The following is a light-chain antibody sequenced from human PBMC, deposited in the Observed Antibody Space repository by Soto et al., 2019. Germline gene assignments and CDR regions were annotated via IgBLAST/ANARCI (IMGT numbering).Light chain of an antibody. CDR3: QVRTNWSIA. CDR2: DAS. V-gene: IGKV3-11*01. CDR1: QSVSSY. J-gene: IGKJ5*01. Sequence: EVVLTQAPGTLSLSPGERATLSCRANQSVSSYLAWYQQKPGQAPRLLIYDASNRATGIPARFSGTGSGTDFTLTINNLEPEDFAVYYCQVRTNWSIAFGRGTRLEIK.